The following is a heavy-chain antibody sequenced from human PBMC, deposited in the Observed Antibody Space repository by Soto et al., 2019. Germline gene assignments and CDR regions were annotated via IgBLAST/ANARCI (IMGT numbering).Heavy chain of an antibody. J-gene: IGHJ6*02. Sequence: SETLSLTCTVSGGSISSYYWSWIRQPPGKGLEWIGYIYYSGSTNYNPSLKSRVTISVDTSKNQFSLKLRSVTAADTAVYYCARVGGLGGSSWYDYYYYSLDVWGQGTTVTVAS. CDR3: ARVGGLGGSSWYDYYYYSLDV. CDR2: IYYSGST. V-gene: IGHV4-59*08. CDR1: GGSISSYY. D-gene: IGHD6-13*01.